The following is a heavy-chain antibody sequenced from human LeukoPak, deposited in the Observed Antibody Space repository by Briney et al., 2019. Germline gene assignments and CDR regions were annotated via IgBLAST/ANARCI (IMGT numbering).Heavy chain of an antibody. Sequence: ASVKVSCKASGGTFSSYAISWVRQAPGQGLEWMGGIIPIFGTANYAQKFQGRVTITADESTSTAYMELSSLRSEDTAVYYCASRPPNYAPSWGQGTLVTVSS. D-gene: IGHD1-7*01. J-gene: IGHJ4*02. CDR3: ASRPPNYAPS. V-gene: IGHV1-69*13. CDR1: GGTFSSYA. CDR2: IIPIFGTA.